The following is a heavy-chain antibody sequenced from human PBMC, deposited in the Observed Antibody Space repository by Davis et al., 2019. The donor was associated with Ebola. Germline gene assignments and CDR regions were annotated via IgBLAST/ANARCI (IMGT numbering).Heavy chain of an antibody. CDR3: ARVPPWGVNGGMDV. D-gene: IGHD3-10*01. CDR1: GFTFSSYG. J-gene: IGHJ6*02. V-gene: IGHV3-30*03. CDR2: ISYDGSNK. Sequence: GESLKISCAASGFTFSSYGMHWVRQAPGKGLEWVAVISYDGSNKYYADSVKGRFTISRDNSKNTLYLQMNSLRAEDTAVYYCARVPPWGVNGGMDVWGQGTTVTVSS.